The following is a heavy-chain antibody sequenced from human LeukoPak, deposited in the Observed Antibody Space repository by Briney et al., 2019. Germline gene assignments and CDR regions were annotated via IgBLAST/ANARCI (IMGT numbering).Heavy chain of an antibody. CDR1: GFTVSSNY. CDR3: ARATTVITPIDF. V-gene: IGHV3-53*01. Sequence: GGSLRLSCAASGFTVSSNYMSWVRQAPGKGLEWVSVIYAGGTTYYADSVKGRFTISRDNPKNTLSLQMNSLRAEDTAVYYCARATTVITPIDFWGQGTLVTVSS. D-gene: IGHD4-23*01. CDR2: IYAGGTT. J-gene: IGHJ4*02.